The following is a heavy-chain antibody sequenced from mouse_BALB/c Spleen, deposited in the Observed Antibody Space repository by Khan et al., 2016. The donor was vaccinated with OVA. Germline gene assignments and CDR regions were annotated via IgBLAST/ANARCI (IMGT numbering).Heavy chain of an antibody. D-gene: IGHD1-1*01. CDR1: GYTFTSFY. J-gene: IGHJ3*01. Sequence: QVQLQQSGAELVKPGASVKLSCKASGYTFTSFYMYWVKQRPGQGLEWIGEINPNNGGTNVNEKFKSKATLTEDKSSRTAYMELSSLTSEDSAVYYCTRGGYGSPFAHWGQGTLVTVSA. CDR2: INPNNGGT. V-gene: IGHV1-53*01. CDR3: TRGGYGSPFAH.